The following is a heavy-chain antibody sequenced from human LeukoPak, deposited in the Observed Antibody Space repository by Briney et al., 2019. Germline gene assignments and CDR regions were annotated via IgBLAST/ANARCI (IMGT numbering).Heavy chain of an antibody. CDR1: GYTFTSYY. Sequence: GASVKVSCKASGYTFTSYYMHWVRQAPGQGLEWMGMINPSGGSTSYAQKFQGRVTMTRDMSTSTVYMELSSLRSEDTAVYYCARYSINWNEVGGDAFDIWGQGTMVTVSS. J-gene: IGHJ3*02. CDR2: INPSGGST. V-gene: IGHV1-46*01. CDR3: ARYSINWNEVGGDAFDI. D-gene: IGHD1-20*01.